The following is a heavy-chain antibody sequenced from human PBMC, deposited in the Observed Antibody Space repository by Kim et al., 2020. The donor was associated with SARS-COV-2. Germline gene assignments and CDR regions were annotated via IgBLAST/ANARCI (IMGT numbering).Heavy chain of an antibody. Sequence: NPSLKSRVTISVDTSKNQFSLKLSSVTAADTAVYYCARHGQQLVPSYFDYWGQGTLVTVSS. CDR3: ARHGQQLVPSYFDY. J-gene: IGHJ4*02. V-gene: IGHV4-39*01. D-gene: IGHD6-13*01.